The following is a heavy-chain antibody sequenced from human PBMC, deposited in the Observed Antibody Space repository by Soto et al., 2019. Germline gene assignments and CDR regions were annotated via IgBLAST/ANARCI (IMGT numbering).Heavy chain of an antibody. CDR1: GFTFSSYA. V-gene: IGHV3-30-3*01. CDR3: ARGALWFGETPAAFDI. Sequence: GGSLRLSCAASGFTFSSYAMHWVRQAPGKGLEWVAVISYDGSNKYYADSVKGRFTISRDNSKNTLYLQMNSLRAEDTAVYYCARGALWFGETPAAFDIWGQGTMGTISS. J-gene: IGHJ3*02. CDR2: ISYDGSNK. D-gene: IGHD3-10*01.